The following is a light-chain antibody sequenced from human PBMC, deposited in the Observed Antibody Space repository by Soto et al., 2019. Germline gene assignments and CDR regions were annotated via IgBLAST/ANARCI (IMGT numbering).Light chain of an antibody. CDR2: GNS. CDR3: QSYDSSLSGSYV. Sequence: QSVLTQPPSVSGAPGQRVTISCTGGSSNIGAGYDVHWYQQLPGTAPKVLIYGNSNRPSGVSDRFSGSKSGTSASLAITGLQAEDEADYYCQSYDSSLSGSYVFGTGTKLTVL. CDR1: SSNIGAGYD. V-gene: IGLV1-40*01. J-gene: IGLJ1*01.